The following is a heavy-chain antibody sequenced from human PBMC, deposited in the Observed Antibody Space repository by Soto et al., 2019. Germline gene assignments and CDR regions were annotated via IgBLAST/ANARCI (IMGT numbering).Heavy chain of an antibody. CDR2: INHSGSA. V-gene: IGHV4-34*01. CDR3: ARPLYAHWAFGI. D-gene: IGHD2-2*01. CDR1: GGSFSGFY. J-gene: IGHJ3*02. Sequence: PXETLSLTFAVYGGSFSGFYWSWIRQPPGKGLEWIGEINHSGSAYYNPSLGSRATLSVDTSRNQFFLSVTSVTAADTAVYYCARPLYAHWAFGIWGQGKLVTVSS.